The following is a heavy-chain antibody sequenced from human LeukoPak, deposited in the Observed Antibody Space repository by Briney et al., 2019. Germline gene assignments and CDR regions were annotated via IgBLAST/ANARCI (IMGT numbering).Heavy chain of an antibody. D-gene: IGHD6-6*01. Sequence: TGESLKISWKGSGYRFTSYWIGWVRQMPGEGLEWMGIIYPGDSDTRYSPSFKGQVTISADKSISTAYLQWSSLKASDTAMYYCARSYSSSSWFDYWGQGTLVTVSS. CDR1: GYRFTSYW. V-gene: IGHV5-51*01. CDR3: ARSYSSSSWFDY. J-gene: IGHJ5*01. CDR2: IYPGDSDT.